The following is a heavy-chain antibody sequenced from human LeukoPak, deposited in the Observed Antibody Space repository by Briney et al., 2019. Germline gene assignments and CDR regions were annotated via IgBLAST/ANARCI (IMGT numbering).Heavy chain of an antibody. CDR3: AKGYYYDSSGSQSDAFDI. Sequence: PGGSLRLSCAAAGFTFSSYGMSWVRQAPGKGLEWVSKISGSGGTTYYADSVKGRFTISRDNSKNTLYLQMNSLRAEDTALYYCAKGYYYDSSGSQSDAFDIWGQGTMVTVSS. CDR2: ISGSGGTT. J-gene: IGHJ3*02. D-gene: IGHD3-22*01. V-gene: IGHV3-23*01. CDR1: GFTFSSYG.